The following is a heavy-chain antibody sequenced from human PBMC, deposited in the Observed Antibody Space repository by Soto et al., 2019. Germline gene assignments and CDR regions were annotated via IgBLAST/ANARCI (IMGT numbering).Heavy chain of an antibody. CDR1: GGSLSTAGYY. D-gene: IGHD3-10*01. J-gene: IGHJ4*02. CDR3: ARGWMVRGVMPWYFDN. Sequence: QVQLQESGPGLVKPSQTLSLTCTVSGGSLSTAGYYWSWIRQHPGKGLEWLGYIFYNGSTHYNSSLKSRITISKDSSNIHFSLKLTSVTAADTAVFYCARGWMVRGVMPWYFDNWGQGTLVTVSS. CDR2: IFYNGST. V-gene: IGHV4-31*03.